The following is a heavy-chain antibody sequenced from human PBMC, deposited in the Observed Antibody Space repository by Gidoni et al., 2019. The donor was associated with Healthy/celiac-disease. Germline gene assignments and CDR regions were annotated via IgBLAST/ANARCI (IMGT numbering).Heavy chain of an antibody. CDR2: ISSSSSYI. V-gene: IGHV3-21*01. CDR3: HTMGVGSHSSTSFSHYYYMDV. J-gene: IGHJ6*03. D-gene: IGHD2-2*01. CDR1: GFTFSSYS. Sequence: EVQLVESGGCLVKPGGSLRLPCAASGFTFSSYSMNWVRQAPGKGLEWVSYISSSSSYIYYADSVKGRFTISRDNAKNSLYLQMNGLRAEDTAVYYCHTMGVGSHSSTSFSHYYYMDVWGKGTTVTVSS.